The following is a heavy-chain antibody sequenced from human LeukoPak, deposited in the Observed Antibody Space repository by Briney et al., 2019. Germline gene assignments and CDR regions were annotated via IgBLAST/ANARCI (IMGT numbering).Heavy chain of an antibody. CDR3: ARGRTYYDSSGYYYAPAPFDY. Sequence: KPSETLSLTCAVYGGSFSGYYWSWIRQPPGKGLEWIGEINHSGSTNYNPSLKSRVTISVDTSKNQFSLKLSSVTAADTAVYYCARGRTYYDSSGYYYAPAPFDYRGQGNLVTVSS. CDR2: INHSGST. CDR1: GGSFSGYY. D-gene: IGHD3-22*01. V-gene: IGHV4-34*01. J-gene: IGHJ4*02.